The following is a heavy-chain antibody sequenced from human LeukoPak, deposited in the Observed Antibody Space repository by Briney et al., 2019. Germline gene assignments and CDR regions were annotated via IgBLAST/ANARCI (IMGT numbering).Heavy chain of an antibody. V-gene: IGHV1-2*02. Sequence: GASVKVSCKASGYTFTGYYMHWVRQAPGQGLEWMGWINPNSGGTNYAQKFQGRVTMTRDTSISTAYMEPSRLRSDDTAVYYCASLWKAAAGLEIFDPWGQGTLVTVSS. J-gene: IGHJ5*02. CDR1: GYTFTGYY. CDR3: ASLWKAAAGLEIFDP. CDR2: INPNSGGT. D-gene: IGHD6-13*01.